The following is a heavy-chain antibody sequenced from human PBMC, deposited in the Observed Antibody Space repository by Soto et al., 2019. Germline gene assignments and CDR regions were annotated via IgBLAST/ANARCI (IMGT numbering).Heavy chain of an antibody. J-gene: IGHJ3*02. CDR1: GYTFTNYG. D-gene: IGHD6-13*01. CDR3: ARDLLYSSRSTVRFDI. CDR2: INTYTWHT. V-gene: IGHV1-18*01. Sequence: QVQLVQSGTEVKKPGASVKVSCKASGYTFTNYGISWVRQAPGQGLEWLAWINTYTWHTNYAQKRQGRVTLTTDTSTRTAYMELRSLRADDTSLYYCARDLLYSSRSTVRFDIWGQGTMVPVSS.